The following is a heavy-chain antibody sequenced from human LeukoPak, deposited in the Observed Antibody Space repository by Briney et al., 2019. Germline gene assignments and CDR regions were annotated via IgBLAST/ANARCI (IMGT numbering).Heavy chain of an antibody. V-gene: IGHV3-66*01. J-gene: IGHJ6*02. CDR2: IYSGGSR. Sequence: GGSLRLSCAASGFTVSSNYMSWVRQAPGKGLEGVSVIYSGGSRYYADSVKGRFTISRNNSKNTLYLQMNSLRAEDTAVYYCASWDTAMATGYYYYYGMDVWGQGTTVTVSS. D-gene: IGHD5-18*01. CDR1: GFTVSSNY. CDR3: ASWDTAMATGYYYYYGMDV.